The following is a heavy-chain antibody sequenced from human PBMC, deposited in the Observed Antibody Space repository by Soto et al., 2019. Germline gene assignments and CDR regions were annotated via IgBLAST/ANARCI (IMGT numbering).Heavy chain of an antibody. CDR2: INPSGGST. CDR1: GYTFTSYD. Sequence: ASVKVSCKASGYTFTSYDINWVRQATGQGLEWMGIINPSGGSTSYAQKFQGRVTMTRDTSTSTVYMELSSLRSEDTAVYYCARARETNWFDPWGQGTLVTVSS. D-gene: IGHD1-26*01. CDR3: ARARETNWFDP. V-gene: IGHV1-46*01. J-gene: IGHJ5*02.